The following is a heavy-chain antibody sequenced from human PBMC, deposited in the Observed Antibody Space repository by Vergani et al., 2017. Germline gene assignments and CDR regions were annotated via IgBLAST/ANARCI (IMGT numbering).Heavy chain of an antibody. J-gene: IGHJ4*02. D-gene: IGHD2-2*02. CDR3: AKQGCTSATCYTNF. CDR2: ISGSGGNT. CDR1: GFTFSDYA. V-gene: IGHV3-23*01. Sequence: EMQLLESGRGLVQPGGSLRLSCAASGFTFSDYAMNWGRQAPGKGLEWVSSISGSGGNTYYADSVKGRFTISRDNSKNVLSLQMNSLRAEDTAVYYCAKQGCTSATCYTNFWGQGTLVTVSS.